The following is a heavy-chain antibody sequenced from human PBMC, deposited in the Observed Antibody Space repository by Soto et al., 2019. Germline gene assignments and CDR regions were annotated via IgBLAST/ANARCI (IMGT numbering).Heavy chain of an antibody. CDR2: MNPNSGNT. Sequence: ASVKVSCKASGYTFSSYDINWVRQATGQGLEWMGWMNPNSGNTGYAQKFQGRVTMTRNTSISTAYMELRSLRSEDTAVYYCARGRRPGVPAAIRTYYFDYWGQGTLVTVSS. CDR3: ARGRRPGVPAAIRTYYFDY. D-gene: IGHD2-2*01. J-gene: IGHJ4*02. V-gene: IGHV1-8*01. CDR1: GYTFSSYD.